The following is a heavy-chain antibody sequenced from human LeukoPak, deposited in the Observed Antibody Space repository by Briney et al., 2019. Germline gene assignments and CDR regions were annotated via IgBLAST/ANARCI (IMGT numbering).Heavy chain of an antibody. J-gene: IGHJ4*02. CDR2: IYYSGST. V-gene: IGHV4-39*01. CDR1: GGSISSSSYY. CDR3: ARTNDYSNYDLDY. D-gene: IGHD4-11*01. Sequence: PSETLSLTCTVSGGSISSSSYYWGWLRQPPGTGLEWIGSIYYSGSTYYNPSLKSRVTISVDTSKNQFSLKLSSVTAADTAVYYCARTNDYSNYDLDYWGQGTLVTVSS.